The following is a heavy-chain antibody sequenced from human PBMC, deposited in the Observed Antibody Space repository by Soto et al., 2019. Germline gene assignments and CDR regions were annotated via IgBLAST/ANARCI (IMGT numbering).Heavy chain of an antibody. D-gene: IGHD5-12*01. V-gene: IGHV3-21*01. J-gene: IGHJ4*02. CDR2: IRSSSSYI. Sequence: EVQLVESGGGLVKPGGSLRLSCAASGFTFSSYSMNWVRQAPGKGLEWVTSIRSSSSYIYYADSVKGRFTISRDNAKNTLDLQMNSLRAEDTSVYYCARASRRDGYNFDDYWGQGTLVTVSS. CDR3: ARASRRDGYNFDDY. CDR1: GFTFSSYS.